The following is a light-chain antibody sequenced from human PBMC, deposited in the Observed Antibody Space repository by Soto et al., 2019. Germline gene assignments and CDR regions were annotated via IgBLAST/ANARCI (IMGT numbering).Light chain of an antibody. J-gene: IGLJ3*02. CDR1: TSDVGGYNY. CDR2: DVS. V-gene: IGLV2-14*03. Sequence: QSALTQPASVSGSPGQSITISCTGTTSDVGGYNYVSWYQQHPGKAPKLVIYDVSKRPSGVSNRFSGSKSGNTASLTISGLPAEEDADYYCTSYTSSGARVFGGGTKLTVL. CDR3: TSYTSSGARV.